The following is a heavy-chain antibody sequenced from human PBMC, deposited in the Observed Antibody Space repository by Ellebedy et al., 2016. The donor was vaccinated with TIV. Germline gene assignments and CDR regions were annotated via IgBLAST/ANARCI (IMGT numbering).Heavy chain of an antibody. D-gene: IGHD6-13*01. CDR2: INPNSGGT. J-gene: IGHJ5*02. CDR1: GYTFTGYY. Sequence: ASVKVSCKASGYTFTGYYMHWVRQAPGQGLEWMGWINPNSGGTNYAQKFQGWVTMTRDTSISTAYMELSRLRSDDTAVYYCARGGEQQLVLAWFDPWGQGTLVTVSS. CDR3: ARGGEQQLVLAWFDP. V-gene: IGHV1-2*04.